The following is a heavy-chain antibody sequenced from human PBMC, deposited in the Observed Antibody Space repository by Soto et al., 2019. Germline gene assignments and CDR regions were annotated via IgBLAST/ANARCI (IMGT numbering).Heavy chain of an antibody. CDR1: GYPFTSYS. V-gene: IGHV1-46*04. D-gene: IGHD3-16*01. J-gene: IGHJ5*02. CDR2: IKPNGGST. Sequence: QVQLVQSGAEVKNPGAAVKISCTSSGYPFTSYSIHWVRQAPGQGLEWMGIIKPNGGSTSYAQKLQGRVSMTRDTSTSTVDSELSSLTSEDTAVYYCARGRRGSGVMTSSFDPWGQGTLVTVSS. CDR3: ARGRRGSGVMTSSFDP.